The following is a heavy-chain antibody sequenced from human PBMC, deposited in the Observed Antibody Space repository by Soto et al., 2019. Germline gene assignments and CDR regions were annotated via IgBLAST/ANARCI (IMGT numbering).Heavy chain of an antibody. CDR1: GYSFTSYW. J-gene: IGHJ6*02. CDR3: AGGGVRGVITRTRDYYGMDV. V-gene: IGHV5-51*01. CDR2: IYPGDSDT. Sequence: GESLKISCKGSGYSFTSYWIGWVRQMPGKGLEWMGIIYPGDSDTRYSPPFQGQVTISADKSISTAYLQWSSLKASDTAMYYCAGGGVRGVITRTRDYYGMDVWGQGTTVTVSS. D-gene: IGHD3-10*01.